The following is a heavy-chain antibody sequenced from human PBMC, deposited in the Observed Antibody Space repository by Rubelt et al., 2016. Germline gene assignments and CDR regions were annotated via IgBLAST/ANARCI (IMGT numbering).Heavy chain of an antibody. J-gene: IGHJ4*02. D-gene: IGHD7-27*01. Sequence: QVQLVQSGAEVKRPGSSVKVSCKASGGTLSSDVISWVRRAPGQGLEWMGRVISSLGMTKYAQKFRGRVTITADKSTNTADRELTSLRSEDTAVYYGASANWADHFFHYWGQGTLVTVSS. V-gene: IGHV1-69*04. CDR3: ASANWADHFFHY. CDR2: VISSLGMT. CDR1: GGTLSSDV.